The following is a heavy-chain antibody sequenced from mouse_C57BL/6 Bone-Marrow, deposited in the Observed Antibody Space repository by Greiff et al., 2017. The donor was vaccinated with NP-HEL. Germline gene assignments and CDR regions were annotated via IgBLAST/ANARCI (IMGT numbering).Heavy chain of an antibody. Sequence: QVQLKQPGAELVKPGASVKVSCKASGYTFTSYWMHWVKQRPGQGLEWIGRIHPSDSDTNYNQKFKGKATLTVDKSSSTAYMQLSSLTSEDSAVYYCAITGTSWFGFAYWGQGTLVTVSA. V-gene: IGHV1-74*01. CDR2: IHPSDSDT. J-gene: IGHJ3*01. CDR1: GYTFTSYW. CDR3: AITGTSWFGFAY. D-gene: IGHD4-1*01.